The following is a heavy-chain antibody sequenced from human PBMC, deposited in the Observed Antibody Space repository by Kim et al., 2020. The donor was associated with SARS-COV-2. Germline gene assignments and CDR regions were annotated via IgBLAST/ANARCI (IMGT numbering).Heavy chain of an antibody. Sequence: AQKFQGRVTITADESTSTAYMELSSLRSEDTAVYYCAGDGASNYDYVWGSWGQGTLVTVSS. D-gene: IGHD3-16*01. J-gene: IGHJ4*02. CDR3: AGDGASNYDYVWGS. V-gene: IGHV1-69*01.